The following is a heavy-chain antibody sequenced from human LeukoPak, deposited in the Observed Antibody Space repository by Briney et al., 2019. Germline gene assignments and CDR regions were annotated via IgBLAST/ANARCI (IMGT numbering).Heavy chain of an antibody. CDR1: GYTFTSSD. CDR2: MNPNSGNT. D-gene: IGHD6-13*01. Sequence: ASVKVSCKASGYTFTSSDINWVRQATGQGLEWMGWMNPNSGNTGYAQKFQGRVTMTRNTSISTAYMELSSLRSEDTAVYYCARSNRSGSSPDYYYYMDVWGKGTTVTVSS. J-gene: IGHJ6*03. V-gene: IGHV1-8*01. CDR3: ARSNRSGSSPDYYYYMDV.